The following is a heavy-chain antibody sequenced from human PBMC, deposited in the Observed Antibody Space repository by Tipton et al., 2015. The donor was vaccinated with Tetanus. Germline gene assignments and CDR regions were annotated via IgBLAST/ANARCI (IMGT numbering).Heavy chain of an antibody. V-gene: IGHV4-59*01. Sequence: TLSLTCTVSGGSISSYYWSWIRQPSGKGLEWIGYIYYSGSTNYNPPLKSRVTISVDTSKNQFSLKLSSVTAADTAVYYCAVGATSGDYYYGMDVWGQGTTVTVSS. CDR1: GGSISSYY. CDR3: AVGATSGDYYYGMDV. D-gene: IGHD1-26*01. CDR2: IYYSGST. J-gene: IGHJ6*02.